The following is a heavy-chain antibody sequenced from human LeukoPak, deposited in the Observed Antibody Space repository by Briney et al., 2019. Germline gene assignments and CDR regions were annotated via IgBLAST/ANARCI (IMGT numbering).Heavy chain of an antibody. CDR1: GYTFTGYY. J-gene: IGHJ4*02. V-gene: IGHV1-46*01. CDR3: ARDRESLYDY. CDR2: INPSGGST. D-gene: IGHD5-24*01. Sequence: ASVKDSCKASGYTFTGYYTHWVRQAPGQGLEWMGIINPSGGSTSYAQKFQGRVTMTRDTSTSTVYMELSSLRSEDTAVYYCARDRESLYDYWGQGTLVTVSS.